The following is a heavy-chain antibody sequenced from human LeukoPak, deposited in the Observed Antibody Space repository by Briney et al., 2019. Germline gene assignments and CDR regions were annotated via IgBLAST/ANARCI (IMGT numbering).Heavy chain of an antibody. Sequence: GGSLRLSCAASRFTFSDAWMSWVRQAPGKGLEWVSSISGSGATTDYADSVKGRFTISRDNSKNSLNLQMNSLRAEDTAVYFCARPSVTVAETAADHWGQGTLVTVSS. CDR3: ARPSVTVAETAADH. CDR1: RFTFSDAW. CDR2: ISGSGATT. D-gene: IGHD2/OR15-2a*01. J-gene: IGHJ4*02. V-gene: IGHV3-23*01.